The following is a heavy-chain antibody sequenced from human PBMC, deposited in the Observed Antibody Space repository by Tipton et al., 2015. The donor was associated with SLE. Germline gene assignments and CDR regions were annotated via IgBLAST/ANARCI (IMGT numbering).Heavy chain of an antibody. J-gene: IGHJ2*01. CDR2: INHSGST. V-gene: IGHV4-34*01. D-gene: IGHD5/OR15-5a*01. CDR3: ARGPLLDL. Sequence: TLPLTCAVYGGSFSGYYWSWIRQPPGKGLEWIGEINHSGSTNYNSSLKSRVTISVDTSKNQFSLKLSSVTAADTAVYYCARGPLLDLWGRGTLVTVSS. CDR1: GGSFSGYY.